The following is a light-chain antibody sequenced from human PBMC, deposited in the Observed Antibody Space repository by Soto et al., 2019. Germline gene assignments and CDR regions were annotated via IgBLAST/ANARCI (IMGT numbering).Light chain of an antibody. CDR2: GAS. V-gene: IGKV3-20*01. CDR3: QQYGTSPPYT. Sequence: EIVLTQSPGTLSLSPGGRATLSCRASQSVSSAFLAWYQQKPGHAPRLLIYGASSRATGIPDRFTGSGSGTDFTLTISRVEPEDVAVYYCQQYGTSPPYTFGQGTKLEIK. CDR1: QSVSSAF. J-gene: IGKJ2*01.